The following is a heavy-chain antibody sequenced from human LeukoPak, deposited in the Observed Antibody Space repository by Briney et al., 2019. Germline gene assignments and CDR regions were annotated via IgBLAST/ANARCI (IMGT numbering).Heavy chain of an antibody. CDR2: ISGSDGTT. CDR3: AKGVTGWPYYFDS. Sequence: GGSLRLSCAASGFTFKNYAMSWVRQAPGKELDWISAISGSDGTTYYADSVKGRFTISRDNSRDTLYLQMNSMTVEDAAVYYCAKGVTGWPYYFDSWGQGTLVTVSS. D-gene: IGHD6-19*01. V-gene: IGHV3-23*01. CDR1: GFTFKNYA. J-gene: IGHJ4*02.